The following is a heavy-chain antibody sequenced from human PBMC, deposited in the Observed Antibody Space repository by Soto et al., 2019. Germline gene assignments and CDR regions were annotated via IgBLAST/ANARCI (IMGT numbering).Heavy chain of an antibody. D-gene: IGHD3-10*01. CDR1: GNTFTSYD. V-gene: IGHV1-8*01. CDR2: INPNSGNI. Sequence: QVQLVQSGAEVKKPGASVKVSCKASGNTFTSYDINWVRQATGHGLEWMGWINPNSGNIGYAQKFQGRVTMTRETAIRTAYMEVSRLRSDDTAVYYCARGRASGSYYLLDYWGQGTLVTISS. J-gene: IGHJ4*02. CDR3: ARGRASGSYYLLDY.